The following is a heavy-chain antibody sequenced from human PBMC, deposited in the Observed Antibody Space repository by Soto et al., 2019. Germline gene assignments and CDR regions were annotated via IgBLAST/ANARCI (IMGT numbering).Heavy chain of an antibody. CDR3: ARVPKLWFGEYTGPFDP. CDR2: IYHSGST. J-gene: IGHJ5*02. D-gene: IGHD3-10*01. V-gene: IGHV4-4*02. Sequence: QVQLQESGPGLVKPSGTLSLTCAVSGGSISSSNWWSWVRQPPGKGLEWIGEIYHSGSTNYNPSLKSRVTISVDKSKIQFSLKLSSVTAADTAVYYCARVPKLWFGEYTGPFDPWGQGTLVTVSS. CDR1: GGSISSSNW.